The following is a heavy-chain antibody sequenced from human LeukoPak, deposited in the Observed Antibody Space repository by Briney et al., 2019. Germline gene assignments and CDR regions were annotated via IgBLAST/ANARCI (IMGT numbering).Heavy chain of an antibody. Sequence: PGGSLSPSYGAAWFYSISNYRKWGRQAPGKGLEWVSVMYRDGKTYYADSVKGRFTISRDNSKNTLYLQMNSLRAEDTAVDYFAGESDGALDGWVQGTTVTVSS. CDR1: WFYSISNY. D-gene: IGHD4-17*01. V-gene: IGHV3-53*01. J-gene: IGHJ6*02. CDR3: AGESDGALDG. CDR2: MYRDGKT.